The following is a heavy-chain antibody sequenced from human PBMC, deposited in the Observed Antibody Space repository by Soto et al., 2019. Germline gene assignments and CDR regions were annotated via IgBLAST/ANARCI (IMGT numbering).Heavy chain of an antibody. D-gene: IGHD3-10*01. Sequence: GASVKVSCKASGYTFTGYYMHWVRQAPGQGLEWMGWINPNSGGTNYAQKFQGWVTMTRDTSISTAYMELSRLRSDDTAVYYCARGRYYYGSGSYYNVGYYYYYMVVWGKGTTVTVSS. CDR2: INPNSGGT. CDR1: GYTFTGYY. J-gene: IGHJ6*03. V-gene: IGHV1-2*04. CDR3: ARGRYYYGSGSYYNVGYYYYYMVV.